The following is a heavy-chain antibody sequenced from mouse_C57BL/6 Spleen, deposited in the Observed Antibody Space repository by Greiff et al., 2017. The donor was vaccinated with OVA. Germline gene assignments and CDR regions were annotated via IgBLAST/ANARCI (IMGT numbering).Heavy chain of an antibody. Sequence: VQVVESGAELVRPGASVKLSCKASGYTFTDYYINWVKQRPGQGLEWIARIYPGSGNTYYNEKFKGKATLTAEKSSSTAYMQLSSLTSEDSAVYFCARGQLRPSFFDYWGQGTTLTVSS. CDR2: IYPGSGNT. V-gene: IGHV1-76*01. CDR1: GYTFTDYY. CDR3: ARGQLRPSFFDY. D-gene: IGHD3-2*02. J-gene: IGHJ2*01.